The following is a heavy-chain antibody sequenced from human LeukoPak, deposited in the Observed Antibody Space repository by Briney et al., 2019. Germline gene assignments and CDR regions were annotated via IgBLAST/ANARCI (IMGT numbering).Heavy chain of an antibody. V-gene: IGHV3-30*04. CDR2: ISYDGSNK. CDR3: VREHYFYHMDG. Sequence: GGSLRLSCAASGFTFSSYAMHWVRQAPGKGLEWVAVISYDGSNKYYADSVKGRFTISRDNSKNTLHLQMNSLRAEDTAVYYCVREHYFYHMDGWGEGTTVTVSS. J-gene: IGHJ6*03. CDR1: GFTFSSYA.